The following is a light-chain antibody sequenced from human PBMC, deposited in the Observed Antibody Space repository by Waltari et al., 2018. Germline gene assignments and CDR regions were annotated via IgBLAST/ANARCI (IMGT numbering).Light chain of an antibody. Sequence: DIQMTQSPSSLSASVGDRVTITCRASQKITTSLNWYQQKFGKAPNLMIYDASSVQSGVPARFRGSGSETDFNLTISSLQPEDFAIYYCQQSYRTPPTFGGGTRVEI. CDR1: QKITTS. CDR2: DAS. CDR3: QQSYRTPPT. J-gene: IGKJ4*01. V-gene: IGKV1-39*01.